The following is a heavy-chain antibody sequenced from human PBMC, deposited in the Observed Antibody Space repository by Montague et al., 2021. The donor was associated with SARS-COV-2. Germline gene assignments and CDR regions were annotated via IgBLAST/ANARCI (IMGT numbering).Heavy chain of an antibody. CDR2: IYYSGGT. V-gene: IGHV4-39*01. CDR1: GGSISSSSYF. CDR3: ARHLNYRDYDGDDY. J-gene: IGHJ4*02. Sequence: SETLSLTCSVSGGSISSSSYFWGWIRQPPGTGLEWIGSIYYSGGTYSNSSLKSRVTISVDTSKNQFSLKLSSVTAADTAVYYCARHLNYRDYDGDDYWGQGTLVTVSS. D-gene: IGHD5-12*01.